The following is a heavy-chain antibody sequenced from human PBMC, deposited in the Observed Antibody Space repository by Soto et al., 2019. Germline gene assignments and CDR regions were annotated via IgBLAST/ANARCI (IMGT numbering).Heavy chain of an antibody. Sequence: QVQLVQSGAEVKKPGSSVKVSCKASGGTFSSYALSWVRQAPGQGLEWMGGIIPIFGTANYAQKFQGRVTITADESTSTAYMELSSLRSEDTAVYYCASVAPSRVRGSYNVGMGWFDPWGQGTMVTVSS. CDR1: GGTFSSYA. D-gene: IGHD1-26*01. CDR2: IIPIFGTA. J-gene: IGHJ5*02. V-gene: IGHV1-69*01. CDR3: ASVAPSRVRGSYNVGMGWFDP.